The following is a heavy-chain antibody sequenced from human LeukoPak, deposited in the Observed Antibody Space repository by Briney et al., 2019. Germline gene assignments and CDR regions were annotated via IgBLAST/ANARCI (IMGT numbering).Heavy chain of an antibody. V-gene: IGHV3-21*01. CDR1: GFTFSSYS. D-gene: IGHD3-10*01. J-gene: IGHJ4*02. CDR3: ARVSGSGSDFDY. CDR2: IISSSSYI. Sequence: GGSLRLSCAASGFTFSSYSMNWVRPAPGKGLEWVSSIISSSSYIYYADSVKGRFTISRDNAKNPLYLQMNSLRAEDTAVYYCARVSGSGSDFDYWGQGTLVTVSS.